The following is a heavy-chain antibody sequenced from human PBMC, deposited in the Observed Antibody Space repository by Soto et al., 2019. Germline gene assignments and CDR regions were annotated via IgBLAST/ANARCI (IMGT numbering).Heavy chain of an antibody. V-gene: IGHV1-18*01. CDR2: ISGYNGDT. CDR3: ARDWVGDLAY. D-gene: IGHD3-10*01. CDR1: GYTFTSYG. J-gene: IGHJ4*02. Sequence: QVQLVQSGGEVKQPGASVKVSCKTSGYTFTSYGISWVRQAPGQGLEWMGWISGYNGDTKYVQKFQGSVTLTTDTSTNTAYMEVRSLSSDDTAVYYCARDWVGDLAYWGQGTRVTVSS.